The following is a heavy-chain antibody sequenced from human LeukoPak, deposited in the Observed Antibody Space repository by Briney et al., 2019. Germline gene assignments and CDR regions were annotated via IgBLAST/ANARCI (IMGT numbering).Heavy chain of an antibody. CDR1: GFTFSSYG. J-gene: IGHJ6*02. Sequence: PGRSLRLPCAASGFTFSSYGMHWVRQAPGKGLEWVAVIWYDGSNKYYADSVKGRFTISRDNSKNTLYLQMNSLRAEDTAVYYCARGGVAVAGTFYYYGMDVWGQGTTVTVSS. CDR2: IWYDGSNK. V-gene: IGHV3-33*01. D-gene: IGHD6-19*01. CDR3: ARGGVAVAGTFYYYGMDV.